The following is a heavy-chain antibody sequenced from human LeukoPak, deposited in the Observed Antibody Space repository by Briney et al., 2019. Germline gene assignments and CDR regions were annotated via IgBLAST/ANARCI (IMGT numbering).Heavy chain of an antibody. V-gene: IGHV1-2*06. CDR3: VSGDYGTALFDY. Sequence: ASVKVSCKASGYTFTGYYMHWVRQAPGQGLEWMGRINPNSGGTNYAQKFQGRVTMTRDTSISTAYMELSRLRSDDTAVYYCVSGDYGTALFDYWGQGTLVTVSS. D-gene: IGHD4-17*01. J-gene: IGHJ4*02. CDR2: INPNSGGT. CDR1: GYTFTGYY.